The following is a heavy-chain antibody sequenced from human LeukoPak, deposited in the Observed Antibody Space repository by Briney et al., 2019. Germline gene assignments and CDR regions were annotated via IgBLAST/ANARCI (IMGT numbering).Heavy chain of an antibody. D-gene: IGHD3-10*01. J-gene: IGHJ4*02. CDR1: GYTFTSYG. Sequence: GESLKISCKASGYTFTSYGISWVRQAPGQGLEWMGWISAYNGNTNYAQKLQGRVTMTTDTSTSTAYMELRSLRSDDTAVYYCAREDGSGSYDYWGQGTLVTVSS. V-gene: IGHV1-18*01. CDR2: ISAYNGNT. CDR3: AREDGSGSYDY.